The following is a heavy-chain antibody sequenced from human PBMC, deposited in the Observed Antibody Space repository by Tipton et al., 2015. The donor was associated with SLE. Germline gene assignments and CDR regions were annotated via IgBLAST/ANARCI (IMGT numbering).Heavy chain of an antibody. D-gene: IGHD3-22*01. J-gene: IGHJ4*02. V-gene: IGHV4-59*08. CDR2: IYYSGST. Sequence: TLSLTCTVSGGSISRNYWSWIRQPPGKGLEYIGNIYYSGSTNYNPSLKSRVAMSVDTSKNQFSLRLRSVTAADTAVYYCARLAHYNSNWYLGVWGQGSLVTVSS. CDR1: GGSISRNY. CDR3: ARLAHYNSNWYLGV.